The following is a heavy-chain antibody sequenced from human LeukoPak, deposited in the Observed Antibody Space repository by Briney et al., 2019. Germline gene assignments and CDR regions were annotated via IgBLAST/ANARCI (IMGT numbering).Heavy chain of an antibody. CDR3: ARGGGSSQSDFDY. CDR2: IYYSGST. CDR1: GGSISSSSYY. D-gene: IGHD2-15*01. Sequence: SETLSLTCTVSGGSISSSSYYWDWIRQPPGKGLEWIGSIYYSGSTYYNPSLKSRVTISVDTSKNQFSLKLSSVTAADTAVYYCARGGGSSQSDFDYWGQGTLVTVSS. V-gene: IGHV4-39*07. J-gene: IGHJ4*02.